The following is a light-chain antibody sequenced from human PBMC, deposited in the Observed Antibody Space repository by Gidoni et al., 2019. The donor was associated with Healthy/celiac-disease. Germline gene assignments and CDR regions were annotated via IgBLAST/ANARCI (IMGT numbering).Light chain of an antibody. CDR1: QSLLHRNGYNY. CDR3: MQALQTPYT. CDR2: LGS. V-gene: IGKV2-28*01. J-gene: IGKJ2*01. Sequence: DIVMTQSPLSLPVTPGEPASISCRSSQSLLHRNGYNYLDWYLQKPGQSPQLLIFLGSNRASGVPDRFSGRGSGTDFTLKISRVEAEDVGVYYCMQALQTPYTFGQGTKLEIK.